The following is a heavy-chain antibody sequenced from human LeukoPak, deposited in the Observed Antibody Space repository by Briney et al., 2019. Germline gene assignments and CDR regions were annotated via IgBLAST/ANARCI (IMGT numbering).Heavy chain of an antibody. CDR3: ARETISSGGGVTDY. CDR1: GFTFSSYA. V-gene: IGHV3-30*04. J-gene: IGHJ4*02. Sequence: GGSLRLSCAASGFTFSSYAMHWVRQAPGKGLEWVAVISYDGSNKYYADSVKGRFTISRDNSKNTPYLQMNSLRAEDTAVYYCARETISSGGGVTDYWGQGTLVTVSS. CDR2: ISYDGSNK. D-gene: IGHD3-16*01.